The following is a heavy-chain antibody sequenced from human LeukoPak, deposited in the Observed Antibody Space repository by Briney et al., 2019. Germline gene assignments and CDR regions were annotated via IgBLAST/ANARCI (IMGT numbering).Heavy chain of an antibody. CDR1: GYTFTDYG. V-gene: IGHV1-18*01. CDR3: ARGSYYDY. J-gene: IGHJ4*02. CDR2: ISTYNGDT. Sequence: ASVKVSCKASGYTFTDYGISWVRQAPGQGLEWMGWISTYNGDTNFAQKFQGRVTMTTDTSTNIAYMELRSLTSDDTAVYYCARGSYYDYWGQGTLVTVSS. D-gene: IGHD1-26*01.